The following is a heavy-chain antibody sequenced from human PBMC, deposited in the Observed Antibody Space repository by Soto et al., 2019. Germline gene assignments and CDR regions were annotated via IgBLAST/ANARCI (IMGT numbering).Heavy chain of an antibody. J-gene: IGHJ4*02. CDR2: IYRDGTT. CDR1: GFTVSDNY. V-gene: IGHV3-53*01. Sequence: GGSLRLSCAASGFTVSDNYMSWVRQAPGKGLEWVSVIYRDGTTFYADSVKGRFTISRDNSKNTVYLQMNSLRVDDTAVYYCARDGGLNYRSGWPFFDYWGQGALVTVYS. CDR3: ARDGGLNYRSGWPFFDY. D-gene: IGHD6-19*01.